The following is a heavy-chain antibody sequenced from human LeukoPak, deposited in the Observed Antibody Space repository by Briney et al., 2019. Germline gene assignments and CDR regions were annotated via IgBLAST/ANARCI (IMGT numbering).Heavy chain of an antibody. D-gene: IGHD2-15*01. CDR3: ARRYCSGGSYALDDAFDI. CDR1: GFTFSSYG. CDR2: IWYDGSNK. V-gene: IGHV3-33*01. J-gene: IGHJ3*02. Sequence: GRSLRLSCAASGFTFSSYGMHWVRQAPGKGLEWVAVIWYDGSNKYYADSVKGRFTISRDNSKNTLYLQMNSLRAEDTAVYYCARRYCSGGSYALDDAFDIWGQGTMVTVSS.